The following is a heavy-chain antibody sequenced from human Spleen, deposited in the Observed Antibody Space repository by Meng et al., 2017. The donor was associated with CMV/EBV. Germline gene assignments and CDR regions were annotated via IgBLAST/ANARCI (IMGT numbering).Heavy chain of an antibody. V-gene: IGHV3-23*01. Sequence: GGSLRLSCAASGFSFSRYAMSWVRQAPGKGLERVSAIGGSGVSTFYADSVKGRFTISRDNSKNTLYLQMNSLRAEDTAVYYCAYVIGNYFDYWGQGTLVTVSS. CDR2: IGGSGVST. D-gene: IGHD2-21*01. J-gene: IGHJ4*02. CDR1: GFSFSRYA. CDR3: AYVIGNYFDY.